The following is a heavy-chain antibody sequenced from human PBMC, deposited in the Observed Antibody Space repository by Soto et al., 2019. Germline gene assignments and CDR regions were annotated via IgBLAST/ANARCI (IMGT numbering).Heavy chain of an antibody. CDR3: ARGYGSGSYYNVFYYYYGMDV. V-gene: IGHV4-4*07. D-gene: IGHD3-10*01. J-gene: IGHJ6*02. CDR1: GGSISSYY. Sequence: SETLSLTCTVSGGSISSYYWSWIRQPAGEVLEWIGRIYTSGSTNYNPSLKSRVTMSVDTSKNQFSLKLSSVTAADTAVYYCARGYGSGSYYNVFYYYYGMDVWGQGTTVTVSS. CDR2: IYTSGST.